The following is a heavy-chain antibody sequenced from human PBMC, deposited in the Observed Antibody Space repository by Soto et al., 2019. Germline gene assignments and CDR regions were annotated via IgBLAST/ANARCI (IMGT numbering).Heavy chain of an antibody. Sequence: QVQLVQSGAEVRKPGSSVKVSCKTSGGLISKYSFNWVRQAPGQGLEWMGGVLPISGPTDYAQKFQGRLTITADRSTSTVDMALSRLRSDDTSNYYCATIIVRGGPLRFEDGGQGMLISVSS. CDR2: VLPISGPT. V-gene: IGHV1-69*06. CDR3: ATIIVRGGPLRFED. D-gene: IGHD3-16*01. J-gene: IGHJ4*01. CDR1: GGLISKYS.